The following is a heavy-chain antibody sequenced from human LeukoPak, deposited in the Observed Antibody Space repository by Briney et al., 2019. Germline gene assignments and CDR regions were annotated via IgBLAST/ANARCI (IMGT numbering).Heavy chain of an antibody. D-gene: IGHD3-22*01. CDR2: INAGNGNT. J-gene: IGHJ4*02. CDR1: GYTFTSYA. V-gene: IGHV1-3*01. Sequence: EASVKVSCKASGYTFTSYAMHWVRQAPGQRLEWMGWINAGNGNTKYSQKFQGRVTITRDTSASTAYIELSSLRSEDTAVYYCARAITYFVPYYYDSSGIRGPPGGYWGQGTLVTVSS. CDR3: ARAITYFVPYYYDSSGIRGPPGGY.